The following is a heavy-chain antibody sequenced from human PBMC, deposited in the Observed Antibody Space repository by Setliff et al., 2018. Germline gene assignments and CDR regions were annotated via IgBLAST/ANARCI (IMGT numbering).Heavy chain of an antibody. V-gene: IGHV4-59*01. D-gene: IGHD3-10*01. CDR2: IYYGGSA. J-gene: IGHJ4*02. CDR3: ARGNMFDGSGRWFDY. CDR1: GDSMSGYY. Sequence: PSETLSLTCSVSGDSMSGYYWSWIRQSPRKGLEWIGNIYYGGSANFNPSLKSRVTISVDMSKNQFSLRLNSLTAADTATYYCARGNMFDGSGRWFDYWGQGTRVTVSS.